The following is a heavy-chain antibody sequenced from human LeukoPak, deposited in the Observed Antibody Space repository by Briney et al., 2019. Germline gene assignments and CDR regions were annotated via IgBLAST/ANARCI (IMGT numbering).Heavy chain of an antibody. J-gene: IGHJ3*02. CDR2: IYHSGST. D-gene: IGHD3-22*01. Sequence: PSEALSLTCAVSGYSISSGYYWGWIRQPPGKGLEWIGSIYHSGSTYYNPSPKSRVTISVDTSKNQFSLKLSSVTAADTAVYYCASPYYYDSSGSPLGAFDIWGQGTMVTVSS. CDR3: ASPYYYDSSGSPLGAFDI. V-gene: IGHV4-38-2*01. CDR1: GYSISSGYY.